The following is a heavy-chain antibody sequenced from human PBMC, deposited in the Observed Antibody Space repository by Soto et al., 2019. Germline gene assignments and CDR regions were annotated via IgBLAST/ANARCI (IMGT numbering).Heavy chain of an antibody. CDR3: ARATQLSNRGARRLFDP. J-gene: IGHJ5*02. Sequence: GASVKPSWKAPRFAFASSCRWSVRQDHGQGLEWVGWISPYNGDTNYAQKLQGRVTMTTDTFTSTAYMELRSLISDDTAVYYCARATQLSNRGARRLFDPWGQGTLVTGSS. CDR1: RFAFASSC. V-gene: IGHV1-18*01. CDR2: ISPYNGDT. D-gene: IGHD2-2*01.